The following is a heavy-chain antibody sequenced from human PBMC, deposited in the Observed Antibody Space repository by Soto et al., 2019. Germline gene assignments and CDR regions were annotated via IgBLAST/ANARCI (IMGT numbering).Heavy chain of an antibody. CDR3: AFRARISSGFDY. CDR1: GGSFSGYY. Sequence: SETVSLTCAVYGGSFSGYYWSWIRQPPGKGLEWIGEINHSGSTNYNPSLKSRVTISVDTSKNQFSLKLSSVTAADTAVYYCAFRARISSGFDYWGQGTLVTVSS. CDR2: INHSGST. V-gene: IGHV4-34*01. D-gene: IGHD6-25*01. J-gene: IGHJ4*02.